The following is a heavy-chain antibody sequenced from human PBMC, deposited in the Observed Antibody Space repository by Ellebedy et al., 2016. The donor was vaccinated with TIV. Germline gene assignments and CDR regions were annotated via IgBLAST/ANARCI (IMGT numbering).Heavy chain of an antibody. D-gene: IGHD1-26*01. Sequence: ASVKVSXXASGGTFSSYAISWVRQAPGQGLEWMGWINPNSGGTNYAQKFQGRVTMTRDTSISTAYMELSRLRSDDTAVHYCAREGRATSFDYWGQGTLVTVSS. V-gene: IGHV1-2*02. CDR3: AREGRATSFDY. CDR1: GGTFSSYA. CDR2: INPNSGGT. J-gene: IGHJ4*02.